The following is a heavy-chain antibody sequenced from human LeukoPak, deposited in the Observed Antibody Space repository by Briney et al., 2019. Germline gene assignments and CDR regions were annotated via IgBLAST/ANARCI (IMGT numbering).Heavy chain of an antibody. CDR3: ARCTKYTTGWCNWFDP. D-gene: IGHD6-19*01. J-gene: IGHJ5*02. CDR1: AFTFSNHA. V-gene: IGHV3-23*01. CDR2: IGGNGVST. Sequence: GGSLRFSSAASAFTFSNHAMNWVPPTPGKGLKWGSSIGGNGVSTYYADSVKGRFTISRDNSKDTLYLQMNSLSAEDTAVYYCARCTKYTTGWCNWFDPWGEGTLVTVSS.